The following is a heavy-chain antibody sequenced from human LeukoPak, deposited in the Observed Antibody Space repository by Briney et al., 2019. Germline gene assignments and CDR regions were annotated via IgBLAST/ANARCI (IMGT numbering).Heavy chain of an antibody. CDR1: GFTSSSNA. D-gene: IGHD2/OR15-2a*01. Sequence: PGASLRLSCAASGFTSSSNAMGWARQAPGKGLEWVSAISPGGSPYYADSVKGRFTISRDNSKNTLYLQMNSLRAEDTAVYFCVKREFYLVATTWGQGTLVTVSS. J-gene: IGHJ5*02. CDR3: VKREFYLVATT. CDR2: ISPGGSP. V-gene: IGHV3-23*01.